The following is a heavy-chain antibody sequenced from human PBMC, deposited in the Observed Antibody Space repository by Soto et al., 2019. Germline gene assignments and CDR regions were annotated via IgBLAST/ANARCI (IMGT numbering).Heavy chain of an antibody. CDR1: GFTFSSYS. D-gene: IGHD2-2*01. CDR2: ISGSGGAS. V-gene: IGHV3-23*01. Sequence: GGSLRLSCAASGFTFSSYSMSWVRQAPGKGLEWVSAISGSGGASYYADSVKGRFTISRDNSKNTVYVQMNSLRAEDTAVYFCATAYCSSTSCLGEYLQHLGQGTLVTVSS. J-gene: IGHJ1*01. CDR3: ATAYCSSTSCLGEYLQH.